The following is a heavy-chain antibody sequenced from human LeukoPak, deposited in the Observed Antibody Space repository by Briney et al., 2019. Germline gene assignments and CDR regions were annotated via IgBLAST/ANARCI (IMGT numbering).Heavy chain of an antibody. CDR3: ARSDGYNSSPNY. Sequence: SYISSSSNTIYYADSVKGRFTISRDNAKNSLYLQMNSLRAEDTAVYYCARSDGYNSSPNYWGQGTLVTVSS. J-gene: IGHJ4*02. D-gene: IGHD6-13*01. CDR2: ISSSSNTI. V-gene: IGHV3-48*01.